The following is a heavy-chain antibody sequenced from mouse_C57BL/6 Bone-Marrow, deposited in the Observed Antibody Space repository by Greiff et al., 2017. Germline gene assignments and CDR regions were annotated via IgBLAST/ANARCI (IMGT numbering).Heavy chain of an antibody. V-gene: IGHV6-6*01. CDR2: IRNKANNHAT. Sequence: EVKLMESGGGLVQPGGSMKLSCAASGFTFSDAWMDWVRQSPEKGLEWVAKIRNKANNHATYYAESVKGRFTISRDDSKSSVYLQMNSLRAEDTGIYYCTSSPGGYWGQGTTLTVSS. J-gene: IGHJ2*01. CDR1: GFTFSDAW. CDR3: TSSPGGY.